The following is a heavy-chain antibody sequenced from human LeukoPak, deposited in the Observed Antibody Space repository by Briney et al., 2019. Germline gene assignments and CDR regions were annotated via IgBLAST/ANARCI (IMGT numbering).Heavy chain of an antibody. D-gene: IGHD6-13*01. CDR2: ISGSGGST. V-gene: IGHV3-23*01. CDR3: AKYSAGVHYYYMDV. J-gene: IGHJ6*03. Sequence: AGGSLRLSCAASGFTFSSYAMSWVRQAPGKGLEWVSAISGSGGSTYYADSVKGRFTISRDNSKNTLYLQMSSLRAEDTAVYYCAKYSAGVHYYYMDVWGKGTTVTVSS. CDR1: GFTFSSYA.